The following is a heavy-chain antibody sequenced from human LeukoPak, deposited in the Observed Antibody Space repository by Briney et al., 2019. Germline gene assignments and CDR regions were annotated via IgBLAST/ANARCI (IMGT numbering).Heavy chain of an antibody. Sequence: GASAKVSCKPSGYTFTGYYIHWVRQAPGQGLEWMGWINPNSGDTNYAQKLQGRVTMTIDTSTSTAYMELRSLRSDDTAVYYCARDSALSFQLLSSRRPDYWGQGTLVTVSS. V-gene: IGHV1-2*02. CDR1: GYTFTGYY. D-gene: IGHD2-2*01. J-gene: IGHJ4*02. CDR3: ARDSALSFQLLSSRRPDY. CDR2: INPNSGDT.